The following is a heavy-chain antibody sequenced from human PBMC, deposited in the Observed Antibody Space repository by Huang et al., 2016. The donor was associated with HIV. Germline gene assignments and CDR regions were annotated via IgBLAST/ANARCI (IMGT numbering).Heavy chain of an antibody. CDR3: AKESRWFSDLDH. D-gene: IGHD2-15*01. Sequence: VHLVESGGGVVQPGRSLRLSCAASGFSFSNFAMNWVRQAPGKGLEWVAVISYDGRNDFYSDSVKGRFTISRDNFKDTLTLQMNSLRIDDTAMYFCAKESRWFSDLDHWGQGTLVTVSS. CDR1: GFSFSNFA. J-gene: IGHJ4*02. CDR2: ISYDGRND. V-gene: IGHV3-30*18.